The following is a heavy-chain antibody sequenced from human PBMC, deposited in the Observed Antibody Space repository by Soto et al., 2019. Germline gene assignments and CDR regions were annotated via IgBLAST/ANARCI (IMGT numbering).Heavy chain of an antibody. D-gene: IGHD3-9*01. Sequence: PSQTLSLTCAISGDSVSSKSAAWHWIRQSPSIGIECMGSTYYRSKWYINYEVSVKSRITINPETSKNQFSLQLRSVTPDDTAMYYCARTGHYLVDXWGQVTLFTVSX. J-gene: IGHJ4*02. CDR2: TYYRSKWYI. V-gene: IGHV6-1*01. CDR1: GDSVSSKSAA. CDR3: ARTGHYLVDX.